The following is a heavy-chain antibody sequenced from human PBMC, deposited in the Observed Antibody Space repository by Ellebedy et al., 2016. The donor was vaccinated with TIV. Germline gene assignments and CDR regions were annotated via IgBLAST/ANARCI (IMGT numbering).Heavy chain of an antibody. CDR3: ARSLAVAGQFDY. J-gene: IGHJ4*02. CDR1: GFTFSSYA. V-gene: IGHV3-30-3*01. D-gene: IGHD6-19*01. Sequence: GGSLRLSXAASGFTFSSYAMHWVRQAPGKGLEWVAVISYDGSNKYYADSVKGRFTISRDNSKNTLYLQMNSLRAEDTAVYYCARSLAVAGQFDYWGQGTLVTVSS. CDR2: ISYDGSNK.